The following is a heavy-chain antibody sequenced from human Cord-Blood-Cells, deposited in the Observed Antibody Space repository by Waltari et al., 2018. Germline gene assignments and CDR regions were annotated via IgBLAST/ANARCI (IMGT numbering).Heavy chain of an antibody. J-gene: IGHJ5*02. CDR3: ARVSYCSGGSCYWVDP. D-gene: IGHD2-15*01. Sequence: QVQLVQSGAEVKKPGSSVKVSCKASGGTFSSYAISWVRQAPGQGLEGVGGIITIFGTASNAQKFQGRGTSTADEATSKAYMELSSLRAEDTAVYYCARVSYCSGGSCYWVDPWGQGTLVTVSS. V-gene: IGHV1-69*01. CDR1: GGTFSSYA. CDR2: IITIFGTA.